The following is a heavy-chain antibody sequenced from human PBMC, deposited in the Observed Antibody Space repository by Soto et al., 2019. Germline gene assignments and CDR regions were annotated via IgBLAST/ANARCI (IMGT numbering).Heavy chain of an antibody. CDR3: ARAHVVVVVSATPGWFDP. J-gene: IGHJ5*02. D-gene: IGHD2-15*01. CDR2: INHSGST. V-gene: IGHV4-34*01. CDR1: GGSFSGYY. Sequence: SETLSLTCAVYGGSFSGYYWSWIRQPPGKGLEWVGEINHSGSTNYNPSLKSRVTISVDTSKNQFSLKLSSVTAADTAVYYCARAHVVVVVSATPGWFDPWGQGTLVTVSS.